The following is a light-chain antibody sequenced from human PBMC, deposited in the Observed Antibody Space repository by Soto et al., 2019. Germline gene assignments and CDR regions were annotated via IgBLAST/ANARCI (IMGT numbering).Light chain of an antibody. J-gene: IGKJ5*01. V-gene: IGKV1-5*01. CDR2: DAS. Sequence: DIQMTQSPSTLSASVGDRVTITCRASQSISTWLAWFQQKPGKAPDLLIYDASSLESGVPSRFSGTGSGTDFTLTISRLEPEDFAVYYCQQYGSSPYTFGLGTRLEIK. CDR3: QQYGSSPYT. CDR1: QSISTW.